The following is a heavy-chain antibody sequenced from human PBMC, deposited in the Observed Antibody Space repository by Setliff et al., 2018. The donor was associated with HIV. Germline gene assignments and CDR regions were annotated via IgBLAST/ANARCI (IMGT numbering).Heavy chain of an antibody. CDR2: INTETGNP. J-gene: IGHJ4*02. CDR3: ARVGSYWSTFDY. CDR1: GYTLTTFG. Sequence: ASVKVSCKASGYTLTTFGISWVRQVPGQGFEWMGWINTETGNPMYAQGFRGRFVFSLDTSVSTTYLQINSLKAEDTAMYYCARVGSYWSTFDYWGQGALVTVSS. V-gene: IGHV7-4-1*02. D-gene: IGHD1-26*01.